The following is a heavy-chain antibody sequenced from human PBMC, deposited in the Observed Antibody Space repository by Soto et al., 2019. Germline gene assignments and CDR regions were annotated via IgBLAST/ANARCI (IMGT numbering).Heavy chain of an antibody. CDR2: ISGSGGST. CDR1: GFTFSSYA. CDR3: AKQGNYYYDSSGYYGPFNY. D-gene: IGHD3-22*01. Sequence: PGGSLRLSCAASGFTFSSYAMSWVRQAPGKGLEWVSAISGSGGSTYYADSVKGRFTISRDNSKNTLYLQMNSLRAEDTAVYYCAKQGNYYYDSSGYYGPFNYWSQGT. V-gene: IGHV3-23*01. J-gene: IGHJ4*02.